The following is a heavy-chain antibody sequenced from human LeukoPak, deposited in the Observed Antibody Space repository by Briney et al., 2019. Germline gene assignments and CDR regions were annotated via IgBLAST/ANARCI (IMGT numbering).Heavy chain of an antibody. CDR2: ISGSGSNT. CDR1: GFTFSSYA. CDR3: AKASGSGYYFGGYYFGY. J-gene: IGHJ4*02. D-gene: IGHD3-3*01. Sequence: PGGSLRLSCAASGFTFSSYAMTWVRQAPGKGLEWVSAISGSGSNTYYADSVKGRFTISRDNSKKTLYLQMNSLSTEDTAVYYCAKASGSGYYFGGYYFGYWGQGTLVTVSS. V-gene: IGHV3-23*01.